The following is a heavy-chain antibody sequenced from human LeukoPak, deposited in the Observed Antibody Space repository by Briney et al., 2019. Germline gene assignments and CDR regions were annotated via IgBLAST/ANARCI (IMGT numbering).Heavy chain of an antibody. CDR1: GGSFSGYY. J-gene: IGHJ3*02. CDR2: INHSGST. Sequence: PSETLALTCALYGGSFSGYYWTWIRQPPGKGLEWIGEINHSGSTNYSPSLKSRVTISLDTSKNQFSLKLTSVTAADTAVYYCARGSRLTGTFDIWGQGTMVTVSS. CDR3: ARGSRLTGTFDI. V-gene: IGHV4-34*01. D-gene: IGHD3-9*01.